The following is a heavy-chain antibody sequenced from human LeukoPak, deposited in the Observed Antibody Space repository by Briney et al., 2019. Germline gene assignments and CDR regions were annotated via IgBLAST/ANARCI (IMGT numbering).Heavy chain of an antibody. CDR3: ATAVNLFIRNNYDILTGYYKGGNWFDP. CDR2: FDPEDGET. CDR1: GYTLTELS. D-gene: IGHD3-9*01. J-gene: IGHJ5*02. V-gene: IGHV1-24*01. Sequence: ASVKVSCKVSGYTLTELSMHWVRQAPGKGLEWMGGFDPEDGETIYAQKFQGRVTMTEDTSTDTAYMELSSLRSEDTAVYYCATAVNLFIRNNYDILTGYYKGGNWFDPWGQGTLVTVSS.